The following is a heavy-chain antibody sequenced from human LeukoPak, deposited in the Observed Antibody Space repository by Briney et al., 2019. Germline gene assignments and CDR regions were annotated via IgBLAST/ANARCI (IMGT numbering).Heavy chain of an antibody. D-gene: IGHD3-22*01. J-gene: IGHJ4*02. CDR3: ARDFITMIVVVTPGDY. V-gene: IGHV3-20*04. CDR2: INWNGGST. Sequence: GGSLRLSCAASGFTFDDYGMSWVRQAPGKGLEWVSGINWNGGSTGYADSVKGRFTISRDNAKNSLYPQMNSLRAEDTALYYCARDFITMIVVVTPGDYWGQGTLVTVSS. CDR1: GFTFDDYG.